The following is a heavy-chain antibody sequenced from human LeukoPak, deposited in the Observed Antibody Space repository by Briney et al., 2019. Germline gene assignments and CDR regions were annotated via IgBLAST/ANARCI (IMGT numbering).Heavy chain of an antibody. CDR3: APDFNRGGRDHY. J-gene: IGHJ4*02. D-gene: IGHD2-15*01. CDR1: GFTFSSYS. V-gene: IGHV3-21*01. Sequence: GGSLRLSCAASGFTFSSYSMNWVRQAPGKGLEWVSSISTSSTYIFYADSVQGRFTISRDNAKNSLCLEMSSLRDEDTAVYYCAPDFNRGGRDHYWGQGTLVTVSS. CDR2: ISTSSTYI.